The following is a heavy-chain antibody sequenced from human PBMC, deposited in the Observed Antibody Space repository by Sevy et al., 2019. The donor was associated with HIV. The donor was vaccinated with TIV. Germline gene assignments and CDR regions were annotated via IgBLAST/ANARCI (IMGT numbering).Heavy chain of an antibody. CDR1: GFTVSSNY. CDR2: IYSGGST. CDR3: ARGGLTVALDY. Sequence: GGSLRLSCAASGFTVSSNYMSWVRQAPGKGLERVSVIYSGGSTYYADSVKGRFTISRDNSKNTLYLQMNSLRAEDTAVYYCARGGLTVALDYWGQGTLVTVSS. V-gene: IGHV3-53*01. D-gene: IGHD6-19*01. J-gene: IGHJ4*02.